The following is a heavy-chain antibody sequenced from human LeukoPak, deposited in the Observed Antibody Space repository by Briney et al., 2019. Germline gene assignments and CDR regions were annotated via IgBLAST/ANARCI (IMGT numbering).Heavy chain of an antibody. CDR2: INPSGGST. D-gene: IGHD3-10*01. CDR1: GYTFTSYY. V-gene: IGHV1-46*01. Sequence: ASVKVSCKASGYTFTSYYMHWVRQASGQGLEWMGIINPSGGSTSYAQKFQGRVTMTRDTSTSTVYMELSSLRSEDTAVYYCARARYYYGSGSYYNPMGYWGQGTLVTVSS. J-gene: IGHJ4*02. CDR3: ARARYYYGSGSYYNPMGY.